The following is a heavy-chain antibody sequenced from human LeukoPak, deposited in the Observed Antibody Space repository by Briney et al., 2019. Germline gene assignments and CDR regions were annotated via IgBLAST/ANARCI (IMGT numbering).Heavy chain of an antibody. CDR1: GFTFSSYW. J-gene: IGHJ4*02. V-gene: IGHV3-23*01. D-gene: IGHD3-16*01. CDR2: ISGSGGST. CDR3: AKDRGLIRFFDY. Sequence: GGSLRLSCAASGFTFSSYWMHWVRQAPGKGLVWVSAISGSGGSTYYADSVKGRFTISRDNSKNTLYLQMNSLRAEDTAVYYCAKDRGLIRFFDYWGQGTLVTVSS.